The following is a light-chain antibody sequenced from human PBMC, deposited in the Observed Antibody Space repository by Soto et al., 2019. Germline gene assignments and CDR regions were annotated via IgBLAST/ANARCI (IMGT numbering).Light chain of an antibody. CDR3: QQYYNWRPR. J-gene: IGKJ1*01. Sequence: EVVMTQSPATLSVSPGDTATLSCRASQGVSSNLAWYQQKSGQAPRLPIYGASTRATGVPARFSGSGSGTEFTLTISRLQSEDFAVYYCQQYYNWRPRFGQGTKVDIK. CDR2: GAS. V-gene: IGKV3-15*01. CDR1: QGVSSN.